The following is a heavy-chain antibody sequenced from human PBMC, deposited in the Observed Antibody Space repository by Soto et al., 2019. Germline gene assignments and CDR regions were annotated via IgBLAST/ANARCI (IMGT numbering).Heavy chain of an antibody. CDR2: ISGSGDST. CDR1: GFTFSSYA. CDR3: AKAKGSSWYSALDI. Sequence: GGSLRLSCAASGFTFSSYAMSCVRQAPGKGLEWVSVISGSGDSTFYTDSVKGRFTISRDNSKNTLYLQMNSLRAEDTAVYYCAKAKGSSWYSALDIWGQGTMVTV. V-gene: IGHV3-23*01. D-gene: IGHD6-13*01. J-gene: IGHJ3*02.